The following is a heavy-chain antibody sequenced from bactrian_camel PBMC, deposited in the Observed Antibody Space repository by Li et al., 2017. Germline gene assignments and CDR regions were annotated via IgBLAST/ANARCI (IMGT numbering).Heavy chain of an antibody. Sequence: QVQLVESGGGSVQAGGSLRLSCAASGLTFRYTAMAWFRQAPGKEREGVAVMDSDGSVTYADSVKGRFSISRDNSKNTLYLQMNALSPEDTAMYYCAANFGPYCSGPYLARRANFEGQGTQVTVS. J-gene: IGHJ4*01. CDR1: GLTFRYTA. CDR2: MDSDGSV. D-gene: IGHD2*01. V-gene: IGHV3S53*01.